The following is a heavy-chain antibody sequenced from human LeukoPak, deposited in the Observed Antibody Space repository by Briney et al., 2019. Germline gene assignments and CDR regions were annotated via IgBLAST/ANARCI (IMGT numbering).Heavy chain of an antibody. J-gene: IGHJ4*02. D-gene: IGHD1-26*01. CDR1: GFIFSSYG. CDR3: ATDRYSGTHSPGGGY. Sequence: PGGSLRLSCAASGFIFSSYGMHWVRQAPGKGLEWVTIISYDGSNKYYADSVKGRFTISRDNSKNTLYLQMNRLRAEDTAVYDCATDRYSGTHSPGGGYWGQGTLVTVSS. CDR2: ISYDGSNK. V-gene: IGHV3-30*03.